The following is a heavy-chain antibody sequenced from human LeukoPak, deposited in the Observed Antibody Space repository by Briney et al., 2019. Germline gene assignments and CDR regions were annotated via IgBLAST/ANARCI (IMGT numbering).Heavy chain of an antibody. V-gene: IGHV3-9*01. J-gene: IGHJ4*02. Sequence: GGSLRLSCAASGFTFDDYAMHWVRQAPGKGLEWVSGISWNSGSIYYADSVKGRFTISRDNAKNSLYLQMSSLRVEDTAVYYCARDIGPDYWGQGTLLTVPS. CDR1: GFTFDDYA. CDR3: ARDIGPDY. CDR2: ISWNSGSI.